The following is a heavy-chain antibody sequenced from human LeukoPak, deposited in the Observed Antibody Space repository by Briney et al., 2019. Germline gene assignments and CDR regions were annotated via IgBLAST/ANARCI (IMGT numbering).Heavy chain of an antibody. CDR3: ARARYYDSSGYYSNDAFDI. D-gene: IGHD3-22*01. Sequence: GSLRLSCAASGFTFSSYSMNWVRQAPGKGLEWIGRIYTSGSTNYNPSLKSRVTISVDTSKNQFSLKLSSVTAADTAVYYCARARYYDSSGYYSNDAFDIWGQGTVVTVSS. V-gene: IGHV4-4*08. CDR2: IYTSGST. J-gene: IGHJ3*02. CDR1: GFTFSSYS.